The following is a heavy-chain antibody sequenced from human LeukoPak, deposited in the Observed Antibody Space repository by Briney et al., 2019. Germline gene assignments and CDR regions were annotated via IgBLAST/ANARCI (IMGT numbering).Heavy chain of an antibody. Sequence: GGSLRLSCAASGFTFRNYWMSWVRQAPGTGLEWVANIKQDGSDRNYVTSVRGRFTISRDNAESSLYLQMNSLRAEDTAVYYCARVMAAAGRGDFDYWGQGTLVTVSS. CDR1: GFTFRNYW. D-gene: IGHD6-13*01. CDR3: ARVMAAAGRGDFDY. CDR2: IKQDGSDR. V-gene: IGHV3-7*01. J-gene: IGHJ4*02.